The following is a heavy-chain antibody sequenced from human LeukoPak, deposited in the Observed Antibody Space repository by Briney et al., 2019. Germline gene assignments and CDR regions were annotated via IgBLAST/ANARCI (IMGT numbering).Heavy chain of an antibody. V-gene: IGHV3-64D*09. CDR1: GFTFSSFA. Sequence: PGGSLRLSCSASGFTFSSFAMFWVRQAPGRGLEYVSGISSDGGRTNYADSVKARFTISRDNSKVTLYLQMTSLRPEDTAIYYCVKDPSGNYFYFDYWGQGTLVTVSS. CDR2: ISSDGGRT. CDR3: VKDPSGNYFYFDY. J-gene: IGHJ4*02. D-gene: IGHD1-26*01.